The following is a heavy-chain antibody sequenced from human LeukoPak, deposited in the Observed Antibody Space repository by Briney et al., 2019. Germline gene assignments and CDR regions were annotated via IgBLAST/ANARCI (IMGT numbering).Heavy chain of an antibody. CDR2: ISSSSSTI. D-gene: IGHD5-12*01. Sequence: PGGSLRLSCAASGFTFSSYGMTWVRQAPGKGLEWGSYISSSSSTIYYADSVKGRFTISRDNAKNSLYLHMHSLRAEDTAVYYCARGPSGYHNTGGQGTLVTVSS. J-gene: IGHJ4*02. V-gene: IGHV3-48*01. CDR1: GFTFSSYG. CDR3: ARGPSGYHNT.